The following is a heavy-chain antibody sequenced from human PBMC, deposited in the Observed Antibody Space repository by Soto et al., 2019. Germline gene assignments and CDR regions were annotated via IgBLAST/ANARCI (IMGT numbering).Heavy chain of an antibody. J-gene: IGHJ1*01. CDR2: IIPIFGTA. CDR1: GGTFSIYA. D-gene: IGHD3-22*01. CDR3: ARGTYYYDRSGYPSGAYFPH. V-gene: IGHV1-69*01. Sequence: QVQLVQSGAEVKKPGSSVKVSCKASGGTFSIYAISWVRQAPGQGLEWMGGIIPIFGTANYAQKFQGRVTITSDESTSTAYMELSSLRSEDTAVYYCARGTYYYDRSGYPSGAYFPHWGQGTLVTVSS.